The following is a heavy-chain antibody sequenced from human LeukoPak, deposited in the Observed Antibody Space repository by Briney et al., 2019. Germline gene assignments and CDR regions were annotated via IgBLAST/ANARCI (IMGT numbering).Heavy chain of an antibody. V-gene: IGHV3-53*01. J-gene: IGHJ4*02. CDR3: AKSLLRPGY. D-gene: IGHD3-3*01. CDR1: EFSVGSNY. CDR2: IYGGGST. Sequence: PGGSLRLSCAASEFSVGSNYMTWVRQAPGKGLEWVSLIYGGGSTYYADSVKGRFTISRDNSKNTLYLQMNSLRAEDTAVYYCAKSLLRPGYWGQGTLVTVSS.